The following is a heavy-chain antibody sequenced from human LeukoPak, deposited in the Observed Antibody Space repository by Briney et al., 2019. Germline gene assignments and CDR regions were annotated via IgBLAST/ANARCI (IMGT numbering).Heavy chain of an antibody. J-gene: IGHJ4*02. V-gene: IGHV3-66*01. D-gene: IGHD3-9*01. CDR2: IYSGGST. Sequence: GGSLRLSCAASEFSVGSNYMTWVRQAPGKGLEWVSLIYSGGSTYYADSVKGRFTISRDNSKNTLYLQMNSLRAEDTAVYYCARDYYDILTGYYMGGYWGQGTLVTVSS. CDR3: ARDYYDILTGYYMGGY. CDR1: EFSVGSNY.